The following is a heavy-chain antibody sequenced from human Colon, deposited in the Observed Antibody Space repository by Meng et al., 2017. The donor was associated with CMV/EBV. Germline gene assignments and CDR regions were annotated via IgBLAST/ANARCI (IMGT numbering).Heavy chain of an antibody. J-gene: IGHJ4*02. CDR3: ARVGLYFWSALAGWAIDY. CDR1: GFTFSSYW. D-gene: IGHD3-3*01. Sequence: GSLKVSCAAPGFTFSSYWMHWVRPAPGKGLVWVSRINSDGSSTSYADSVKGRFTISRDNAKNTLYLQMNSLRAEDTAVYYCARVGLYFWSALAGWAIDYWGQGTLVTVSS. V-gene: IGHV3-74*01. CDR2: INSDGSST.